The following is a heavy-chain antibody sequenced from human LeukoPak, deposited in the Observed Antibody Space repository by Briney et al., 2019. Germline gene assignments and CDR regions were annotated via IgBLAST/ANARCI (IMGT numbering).Heavy chain of an antibody. J-gene: IGHJ4*02. V-gene: IGHV3-30*18. D-gene: IGHD5-18*01. CDR3: AKGVQLWLYYFDY. CDR2: ISYDGSNK. CDR1: GFTFSSYG. Sequence: PGRSLRLSCAASGFTFSSYGMHWVRQAPGKGLEWVAVISYDGSNKYYADSVKGRFTISRDNSKNTLYLQMNSLRAEDTAVYYCAKGVQLWLYYFDYWGQGTLVTVSS.